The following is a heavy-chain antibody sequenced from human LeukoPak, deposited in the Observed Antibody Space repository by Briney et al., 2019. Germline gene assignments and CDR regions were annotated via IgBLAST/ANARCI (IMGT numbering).Heavy chain of an antibody. J-gene: IGHJ4*02. CDR2: IGTTGDT. V-gene: IGHV3-13*01. D-gene: IGHD3-10*01. Sequence: QPGRSLRLSCAASGFTFSSYDMHWVRQVTGKGLEWVSAIGTTGDTYYLGSVKGRFTISRENAKNSLYLQMNSLRAGDTAVYYCARAIAMFRGVNYFDYWGQGTLVTVSS. CDR3: ARAIAMFRGVNYFDY. CDR1: GFTFSSYD.